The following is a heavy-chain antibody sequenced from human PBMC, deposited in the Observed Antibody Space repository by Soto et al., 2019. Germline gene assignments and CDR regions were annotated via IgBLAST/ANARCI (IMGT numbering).Heavy chain of an antibody. Sequence: QVQLVQSGAEVKKPGSSVKVSCKASGGTVTIFAFTWVRQAPGQGLEWVGRILPIFGTADYAQKFQGRVRLPADGSTRTSYMESNSLRSGDTDVYYCAREGEMGGSEYCWGQGTRVTVSS. D-gene: IGHD3-16*01. J-gene: IGHJ1*01. CDR1: GGTVTIFA. V-gene: IGHV1-69*15. CDR3: AREGEMGGSEYC. CDR2: ILPIFGTA.